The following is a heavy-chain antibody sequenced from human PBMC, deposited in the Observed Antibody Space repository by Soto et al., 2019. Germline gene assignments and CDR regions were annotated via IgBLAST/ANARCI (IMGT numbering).Heavy chain of an antibody. CDR1: GFTFSDYY. D-gene: IGHD3-22*01. CDR2: ISSSSSYT. J-gene: IGHJ6*02. CDR3: AREPYYYDSSAAWGWEKVRTGGYYGMDV. Sequence: QVQLVESGGGLVKPGGSLRLSCAASGFTFSDYYMSWIRQAPGKGLEWVSYISSSSSYTNYADSVKGRFTISRDNAKNSLYLQMNSLRAEDTAVYYCAREPYYYDSSAAWGWEKVRTGGYYGMDVWGQGTTVTVSS. V-gene: IGHV3-11*05.